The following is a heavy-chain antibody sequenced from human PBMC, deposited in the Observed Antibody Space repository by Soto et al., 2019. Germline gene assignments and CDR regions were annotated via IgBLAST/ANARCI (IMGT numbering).Heavy chain of an antibody. CDR3: ARYDSSGYPLGMDV. CDR2: IIPIFGTA. CDR1: GGTFSSYA. Sequence: SVKLSFKASGGTFSSYAISWLRQAPGQGLEWMGGIIPIFGTANYAQKFQGRVTITADESTSTAYMELSSLRSEDTAVYYCARYDSSGYPLGMDVWGQGTTVTVSS. J-gene: IGHJ6*02. V-gene: IGHV1-69*13. D-gene: IGHD3-22*01.